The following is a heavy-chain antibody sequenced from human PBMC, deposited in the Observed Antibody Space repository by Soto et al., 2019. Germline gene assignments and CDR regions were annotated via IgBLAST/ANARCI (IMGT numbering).Heavy chain of an antibody. Sequence: SVKVSCKASGGTFSSYAISWVRQAPGQGLEWMGGIIPIFGTANYAQKFQGRVTITADESTSTAYMELSSLRSEDTAVYYCARLGYCSSTSCPRVHNWFDPWGQGTLVTVSS. CDR1: GGTFSSYA. J-gene: IGHJ5*02. V-gene: IGHV1-69*13. CDR2: IIPIFGTA. CDR3: ARLGYCSSTSCPRVHNWFDP. D-gene: IGHD2-2*01.